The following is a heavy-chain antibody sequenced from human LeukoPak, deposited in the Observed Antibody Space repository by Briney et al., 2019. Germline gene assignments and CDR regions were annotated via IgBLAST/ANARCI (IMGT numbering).Heavy chain of an antibody. V-gene: IGHV3-33*01. J-gene: IGHJ6*02. Sequence: GGSLRLSCAASGXTFSSYGMHWVRQAPGKGLEWVAVIWYDGSNKYYADSVKGRFTISRDNSKNTLYLQMNSLRAEDTAVYYCAREGCSGGSCYPDYGMDVWGQGTTVTVSS. CDR2: IWYDGSNK. CDR3: AREGCSGGSCYPDYGMDV. D-gene: IGHD2-15*01. CDR1: GXTFSSYG.